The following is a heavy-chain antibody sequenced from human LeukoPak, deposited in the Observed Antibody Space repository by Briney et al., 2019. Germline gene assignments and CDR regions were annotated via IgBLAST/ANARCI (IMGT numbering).Heavy chain of an antibody. CDR3: ARDPAAAGSVWLDP. D-gene: IGHD6-13*01. Sequence: GGSLGLSCAASGFTFSSYSMNWVRQAPGKGLEWVSSITTRSSYIYYADSVEGRFTISRDDAKSSLYLQMSSLRAEDTAVYYCARDPAAAGSVWLDPWGQGILVTVSS. V-gene: IGHV3-21*01. CDR1: GFTFSSYS. CDR2: ITTRSSYI. J-gene: IGHJ5*02.